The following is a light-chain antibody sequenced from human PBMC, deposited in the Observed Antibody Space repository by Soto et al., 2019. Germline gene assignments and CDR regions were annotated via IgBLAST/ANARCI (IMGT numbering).Light chain of an antibody. CDR1: SSDVGGYNF. CDR3: SSYTSINTHV. Sequence: QSVLTQPASVSGSPGQSITISCTGTSSDVGGYNFVSWYQQHPGKAPKLIISDVSNRPSGVSTRFSGSKSGNTASLTISGXXXXDEADYYCSSYTSINTHVFGTGTKLTVL. V-gene: IGLV2-14*01. CDR2: DVS. J-gene: IGLJ1*01.